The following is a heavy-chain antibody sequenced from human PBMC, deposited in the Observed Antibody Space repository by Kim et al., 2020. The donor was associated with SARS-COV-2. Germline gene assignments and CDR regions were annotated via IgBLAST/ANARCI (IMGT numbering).Heavy chain of an antibody. D-gene: IGHD3-22*01. Sequence: ASVKVSCKASGYTFTSYYMHWVRQAPGQGLEWMGIINPSGGSTSYAQKFQGRITITRDTSTSTVYMELSSLRSEDTAVYYCARERPMIGGIDYWGQGTLVTVSS. CDR1: GYTFTSYY. J-gene: IGHJ4*02. CDR3: ARERPMIGGIDY. CDR2: INPSGGST. V-gene: IGHV1-46*01.